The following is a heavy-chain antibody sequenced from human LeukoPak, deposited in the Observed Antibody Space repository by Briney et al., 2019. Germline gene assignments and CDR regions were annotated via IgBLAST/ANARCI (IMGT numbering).Heavy chain of an antibody. V-gene: IGHV1-46*01. CDR2: INPNGGST. J-gene: IGHJ4*02. Sequence: ASVKVSCKASGYTFTTFYTHWLRQAPEQGLEWMGIINPNGGSTVYAQRFQGRVTMTRDTSTSTVYMELSSLRSEDTAVYYCARGVYDSSGYYYFDDWGQGTLVTVSS. CDR1: GYTFTTFY. D-gene: IGHD3-22*01. CDR3: ARGVYDSSGYYYFDD.